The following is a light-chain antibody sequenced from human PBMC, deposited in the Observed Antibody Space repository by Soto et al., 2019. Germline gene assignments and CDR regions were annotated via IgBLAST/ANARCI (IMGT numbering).Light chain of an antibody. J-gene: IGKJ5*01. CDR1: QSVSSS. CDR3: QQYNNWPPIT. V-gene: IGKV3-15*01. CDR2: GAS. Sequence: EIVMTKSPATLSVTTGERATLSCRASQSVSSSFAWYQQKPGQAPRLLIYGASTRATGIPARFSGSGSGTEFTLTISSLQSEDFAIYYCQQYNNWPPITFGQGTRLEIK.